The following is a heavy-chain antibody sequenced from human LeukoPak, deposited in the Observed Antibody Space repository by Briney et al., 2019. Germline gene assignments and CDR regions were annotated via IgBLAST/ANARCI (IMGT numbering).Heavy chain of an antibody. CDR2: IWYDGSNK. D-gene: IGHD6-13*01. CDR3: AKIAGTRGDAFDI. CDR1: GFTFSSYG. V-gene: IGHV3-33*06. Sequence: GGSLRLSCAASGFTFSSYGMHWVRQAPGKGLEWVAVIWYDGSNKYYADSVKGRFTISRDNSKNTLYLQMNSLRAEDTAVYYWAKIAGTRGDAFDIWGQGTMVTVSS. J-gene: IGHJ3*02.